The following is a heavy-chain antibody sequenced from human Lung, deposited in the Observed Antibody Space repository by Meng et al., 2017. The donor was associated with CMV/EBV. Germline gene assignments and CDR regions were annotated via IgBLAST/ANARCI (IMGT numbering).Heavy chain of an antibody. D-gene: IGHD3-3*01. CDR2: IKQDETER. CDR1: CFPFYEYR. Sequence: GESXMTPFQAPCFPFYEYRMAWVRQTPGKGLEWVANIKQDETERYPVDPVMCRYHISRDNGKNLLYLQMSSLRAEDTAVYYCARVIQSGDYYDFGGGYHRGGYFDDWXKGAXVTVSS. CDR3: ARVIQSGDYYDFGGGYHRGGYFDD. V-gene: IGHV3-7*01. J-gene: IGHJ4*02.